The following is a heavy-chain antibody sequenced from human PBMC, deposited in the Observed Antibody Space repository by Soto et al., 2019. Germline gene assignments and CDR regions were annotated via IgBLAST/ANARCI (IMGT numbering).Heavy chain of an antibody. D-gene: IGHD3-3*01. J-gene: IGHJ4*02. Sequence: QVQLVQSGTEVKKPGSSVTVSCKASRDTFNRYTISWVRQAPGQGLEWMGGIIPIFGTVNYAQKFQGRVTITADESTSTGHMELSNLTSADTAVYFCARELLDYFDYWAQGTLVTVSS. CDR2: IIPIFGTV. CDR3: ARELLDYFDY. V-gene: IGHV1-69*01. CDR1: RDTFNRYT.